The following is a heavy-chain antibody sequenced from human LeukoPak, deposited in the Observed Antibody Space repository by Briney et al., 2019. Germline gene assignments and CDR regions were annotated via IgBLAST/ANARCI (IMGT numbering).Heavy chain of an antibody. Sequence: PGGSLRLSCAASGFTFDDYAMHWVRQAPGKGLEWVSLISGDGGGTDYADSVKGRFTISRDNAKNSLYLQMNSLRAEDTAVYYCARDGSWSLFDYWGQGTLVTVSS. CDR1: GFTFDDYA. J-gene: IGHJ4*02. D-gene: IGHD6-13*01. CDR3: ARDGSWSLFDY. CDR2: ISGDGGGT. V-gene: IGHV3-43*02.